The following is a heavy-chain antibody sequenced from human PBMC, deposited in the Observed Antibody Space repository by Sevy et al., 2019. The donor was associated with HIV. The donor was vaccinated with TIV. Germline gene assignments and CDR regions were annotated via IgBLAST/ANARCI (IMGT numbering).Heavy chain of an antibody. D-gene: IGHD2-21*02. CDR2: IYYSGST. J-gene: IGHJ6*02. CDR1: GGSISSYY. CDR3: ARGSTVVTPGFYYGMDV. V-gene: IGHV4-59*13. Sequence: SETLSLTCTVSGGSISSYYWSWIRQPPGKGLEWIGYIYYSGSTNYNPSLKSRVTISVDTSKNQFSLKLSSVTAADTAVYYCARGSTVVTPGFYYGMDVWGQGTTVTVSS.